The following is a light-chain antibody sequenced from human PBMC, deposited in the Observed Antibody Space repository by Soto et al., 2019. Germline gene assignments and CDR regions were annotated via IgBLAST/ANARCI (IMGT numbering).Light chain of an antibody. Sequence: EIVMTQSPATLYVPPGERATLSCRASQSISGELAWNQQRPGQPPRLLIYGVSTRATGVPDRFSGSGSGSDFTLTISGLQSEDVTVYYCQQGHDWPLSFGQGT. CDR2: GVS. V-gene: IGKV3-15*01. J-gene: IGKJ2*01. CDR3: QQGHDWPLS. CDR1: QSISGE.